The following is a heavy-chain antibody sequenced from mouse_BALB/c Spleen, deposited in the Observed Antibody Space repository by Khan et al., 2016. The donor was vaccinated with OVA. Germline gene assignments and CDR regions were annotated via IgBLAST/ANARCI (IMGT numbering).Heavy chain of an antibody. CDR1: GFSLTSYG. Sequence: VQLQQSGPGLVAPSQSLSITCTISGFSLTSYGIHWVRQPPGKGLEWLVVIWSDGSTTYNSTLKSRLSITKDNTKSQVFLKMNSLQPDSTAMYYFARQPYYHYYALDYWGQGTSVTVSS. CDR2: IWSDGST. D-gene: IGHD2-10*01. V-gene: IGHV2-6-1*01. J-gene: IGHJ4*01. CDR3: ARQPYYHYYALDY.